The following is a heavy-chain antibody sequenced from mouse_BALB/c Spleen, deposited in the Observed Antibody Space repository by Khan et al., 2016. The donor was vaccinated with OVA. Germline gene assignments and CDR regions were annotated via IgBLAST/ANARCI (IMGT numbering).Heavy chain of an antibody. CDR3: ARRGLRWDFDY. CDR2: INPSTGYT. V-gene: IGHV1-7*01. D-gene: IGHD1-1*01. CDR1: GYTFINYW. Sequence: VQLKESGAELAKPGASVKMSCKASGYTFINYWILWIKQRPGQGLEWIGYINPSTGYTEYNQNFKDKATLTADKSSSTAYMKLSSLTSEDSTVYYCARRGLRWDFDYGGQGTTLTVSS. J-gene: IGHJ2*01.